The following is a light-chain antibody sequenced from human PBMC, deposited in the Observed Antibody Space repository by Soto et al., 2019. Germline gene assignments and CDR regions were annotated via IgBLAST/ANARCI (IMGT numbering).Light chain of an antibody. CDR3: QQSYRTPIT. Sequence: EIVMTQSPATLSVSPGERATLSCRASQSLSSSLAWYQQKPGQAPRLLIYGASTRATGIPARFSGSGSGTDFTLTISSLQPEDVATYFCQQSYRTPITFGQGTRLEIK. J-gene: IGKJ5*01. CDR2: GAS. V-gene: IGKV3-15*01. CDR1: QSLSSS.